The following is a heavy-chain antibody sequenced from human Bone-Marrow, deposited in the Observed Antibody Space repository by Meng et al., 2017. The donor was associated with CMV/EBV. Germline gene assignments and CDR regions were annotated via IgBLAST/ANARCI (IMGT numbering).Heavy chain of an antibody. CDR3: ASEGQLWSEKKYYFDY. J-gene: IGHJ4*02. D-gene: IGHD5-18*01. CDR2: INPNSGGT. Sequence: ASVKVSCKAPGYTFTGYYMHWVRQAPGQGLEWMGWINPNSGGTNYAQKFQGRVTMTRDTSISTAYMELSRLRSEDTAVYYCASEGQLWSEKKYYFDYWGQGTLVTVSS. CDR1: GYTFTGYY. V-gene: IGHV1-2*02.